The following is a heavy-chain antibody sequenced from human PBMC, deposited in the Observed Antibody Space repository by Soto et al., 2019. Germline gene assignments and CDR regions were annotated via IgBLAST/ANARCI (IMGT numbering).Heavy chain of an antibody. CDR3: AYSAFDY. V-gene: IGHV4-34*01. CDR2: INHSGST. Sequence: SETLSLTCAVYGGSFSGYYWTWIRQPPGTGLEWIGEINHSGSTNYNPSLKSRVTISVDTSKNQFSLKLTSVTAADTAVYYCAYSAFDYWAQGTLVTVSS. CDR1: GGSFSGYY. J-gene: IGHJ4*02. D-gene: IGHD2-21*01.